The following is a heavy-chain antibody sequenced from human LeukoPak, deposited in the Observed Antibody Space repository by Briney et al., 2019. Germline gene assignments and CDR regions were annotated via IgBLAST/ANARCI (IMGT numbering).Heavy chain of an antibody. D-gene: IGHD1-26*01. J-gene: IGHJ4*02. CDR1: GYNFNDYY. Sequence: ASVKVSCKASGYNFNDYYLHWVRQAPGQGLEWMGWISAYNGNTNYAQKLQGRVTMTTDTSTSTAYMELRSLRSDDTAVYYCARVFAATVKLYYFDYWGQGTLVTVSS. CDR3: ARVFAATVKLYYFDY. CDR2: ISAYNGNT. V-gene: IGHV1-18*04.